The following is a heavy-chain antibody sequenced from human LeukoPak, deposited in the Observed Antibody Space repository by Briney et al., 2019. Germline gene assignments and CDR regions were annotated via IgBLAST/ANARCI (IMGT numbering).Heavy chain of an antibody. J-gene: IGHJ4*02. CDR1: GGSISSGKYF. CDR3: ARGGYLMVRGVIQAYYFDY. D-gene: IGHD3-10*01. V-gene: IGHV4-39*01. Sequence: SETLSLTCIVSGGSISSGKYFWGWIRQPPGQGPEWLGNIYYHGRTNNNPSLKSRVTLSVDMSKNQFSLKLSSVTAADTAVYYCARGGYLMVRGVIQAYYFDYWGQGTLVTVSS. CDR2: IYYHGRT.